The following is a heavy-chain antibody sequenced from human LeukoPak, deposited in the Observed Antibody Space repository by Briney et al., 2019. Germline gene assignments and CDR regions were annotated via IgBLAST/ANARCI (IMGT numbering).Heavy chain of an antibody. Sequence: GASVKVSCKTSGYTSTDYYIHWVRQAPGQGLQWMGWINPNSGDTKYAQKFQGRVTMTRDTSVSTAYMELNRLSSDDTAVYYCARESVAYYAFDYWGQGTLVTVSS. CDR3: ARESVAYYAFDY. D-gene: IGHD3-10*01. J-gene: IGHJ4*02. V-gene: IGHV1-2*02. CDR1: GYTSTDYY. CDR2: INPNSGDT.